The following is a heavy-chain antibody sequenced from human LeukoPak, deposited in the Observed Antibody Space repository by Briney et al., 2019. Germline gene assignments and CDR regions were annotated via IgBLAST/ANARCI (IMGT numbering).Heavy chain of an antibody. J-gene: IGHJ4*02. Sequence: ASVTVSFTASGYTFTGYYMHWVRQAPGQGLEWMGRINPNSGGTNYAQKFQGRVTMTRDTSISTAYMELSRLRSDDTAVYYCARGWPRRSGGTYNDYWGQGTLVTVSS. CDR3: ARGWPRRSGGTYNDY. D-gene: IGHD2-15*01. CDR2: INPNSGGT. CDR1: GYTFTGYY. V-gene: IGHV1-2*06.